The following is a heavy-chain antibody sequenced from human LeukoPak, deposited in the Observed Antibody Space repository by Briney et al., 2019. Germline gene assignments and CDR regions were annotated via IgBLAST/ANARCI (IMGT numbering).Heavy chain of an antibody. CDR2: IIPIFGTA. CDR1: GGTFSSYA. D-gene: IGHD3-22*01. J-gene: IGHJ6*02. Sequence: GASAKVSCKASGGTFSSYAISWVRQAPGQGLEWMGGIIPIFGTANYAQKFQGRVTITADESTSTAYMELSSLRSEDTAVYYCARDDFALGYYDSSGVFYGMDVWGQGTTVTVSS. CDR3: ARDDFALGYYDSSGVFYGMDV. V-gene: IGHV1-69*01.